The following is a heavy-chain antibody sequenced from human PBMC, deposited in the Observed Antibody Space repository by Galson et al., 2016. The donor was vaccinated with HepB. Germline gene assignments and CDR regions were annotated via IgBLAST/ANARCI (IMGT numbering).Heavy chain of an antibody. CDR1: GGSFSGYY. CDR3: AGWTCFCVNGVCYTYYFHY. J-gene: IGHJ4*02. V-gene: IGHV4-34*10. Sequence: SETLSLTCAVYGGSFSGYYWSWIRQPPGKGLEWVGEINHSGATNYNPSLKSRITIPVDTSKNQFSLNLSSVTAADTAVYYFAGWTCFCVNGVCYTYYFHYWGQGTLVTVSS. D-gene: IGHD2-8*01. CDR2: INHSGAT.